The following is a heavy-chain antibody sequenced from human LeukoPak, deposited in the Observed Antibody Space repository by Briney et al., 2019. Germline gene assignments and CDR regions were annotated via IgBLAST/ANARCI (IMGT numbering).Heavy chain of an antibody. CDR3: TTGYSGYGKIDY. Sequence: PGGSLRLSCAASGFTFSDSAIHWVRQASGKGLEWVGRIGSKAKSYATVYAASVKGRFTISRDDSKNAAYLQMNSLKTEDTAVYYCTTGYSGYGKIDYWGQGTLVTVSS. V-gene: IGHV3-73*01. CDR1: GFTFSDSA. J-gene: IGHJ4*02. D-gene: IGHD5-12*01. CDR2: IGSKAKSYAT.